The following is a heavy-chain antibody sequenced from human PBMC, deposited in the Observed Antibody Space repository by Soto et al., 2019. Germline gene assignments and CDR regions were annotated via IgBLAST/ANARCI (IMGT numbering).Heavy chain of an antibody. Sequence: QVQLVESGGGVVQPGRSLRLSCAASGFTFSSYGMHWVRQAPGKGLEWVAVIWYDGSNKYYADSVKGRFIISRDNSKNTLYLQMNSLRAEDTAVYYCARERDTAEDYWGQGTLVTVSS. J-gene: IGHJ4*02. CDR2: IWYDGSNK. CDR1: GFTFSSYG. D-gene: IGHD5-18*01. V-gene: IGHV3-33*01. CDR3: ARERDTAEDY.